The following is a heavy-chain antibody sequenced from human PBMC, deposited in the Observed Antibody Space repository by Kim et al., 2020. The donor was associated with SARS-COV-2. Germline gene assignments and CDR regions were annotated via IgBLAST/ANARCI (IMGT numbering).Heavy chain of an antibody. CDR3: TTGTTGDEDD. CDR1: GVRFTDLW. J-gene: IGHJ4*02. Sequence: GGSLRLSCAVSGVRFTDLWMSWVRQAPGKGLEWVGRITHRSDGWTADYAAPVRDRFTISKDASRNALYVHMNSLKNKETAMYDGTTGTTGDEDDWGRGALVTVSS. CDR2: ITHRSDGWTA. D-gene: IGHD1-1*01. V-gene: IGHV3-15*01.